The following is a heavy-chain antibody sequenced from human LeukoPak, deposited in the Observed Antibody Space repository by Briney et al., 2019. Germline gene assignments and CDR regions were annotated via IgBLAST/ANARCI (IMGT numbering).Heavy chain of an antibody. V-gene: IGHV3-21*01. CDR3: ARTEIAVAVSDY. D-gene: IGHD6-19*01. Sequence: GGSLRLSCAASGFTFSSYSMNWVRQAPGKGLEWVSSISSSSSYIYYADSVKGRFTISRDNAKNSLYLQMNSLRAEDTAVYYCARTEIAVAVSDYWGQGTLVTVSS. J-gene: IGHJ4*02. CDR1: GFTFSSYS. CDR2: ISSSSSYI.